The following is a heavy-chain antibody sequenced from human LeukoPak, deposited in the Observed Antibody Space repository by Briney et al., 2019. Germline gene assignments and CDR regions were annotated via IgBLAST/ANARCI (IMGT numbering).Heavy chain of an antibody. CDR1: GGSISSSSYY. D-gene: IGHD6-19*01. J-gene: IGHJ5*02. CDR2: IYYSGST. CDR3: ARPTATSYSSGWYAANNWFDP. V-gene: IGHV4-39*01. Sequence: SETLSLTCTVSGGSISSSSYYWGWNRQPPGKGLEWIGSIYYSGSTYYNPSLKSRVTISVDTSKNQFSLRLSSVTAADTAVYYCARPTATSYSSGWYAANNWFDPWGQGTLVTVSS.